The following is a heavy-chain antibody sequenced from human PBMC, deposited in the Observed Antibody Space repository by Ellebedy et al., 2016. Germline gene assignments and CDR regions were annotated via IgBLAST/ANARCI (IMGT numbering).Heavy chain of an antibody. D-gene: IGHD2-2*01. Sequence: GGSLRLSXAASGFTVSDHYMDWVRQAPGKGLEWVSALGRTGNTYYADSVKGRFTISRDNSENTLYLQMNSLRAEDTAVYYCARADCTTTSCPPPYYYGMDVWGQGTTVTVSS. CDR3: ARADCTTTSCPPPYYYGMDV. CDR2: LGRTGNT. J-gene: IGHJ6*02. CDR1: GFTVSDHY. V-gene: IGHV3-53*01.